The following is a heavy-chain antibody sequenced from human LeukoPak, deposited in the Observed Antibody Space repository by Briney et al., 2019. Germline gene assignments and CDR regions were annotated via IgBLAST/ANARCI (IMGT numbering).Heavy chain of an antibody. CDR2: ISYSGST. J-gene: IGHJ4*02. CDR3: ARRRERRRTDRFDYFDY. Sequence: SETLSLTCTVSGGAISSYYWSWIRQPAGKGLEWIGYISYSGSTDYNPSLKSRITISLDTSKNQFSLKLSSVTAADTAVYYCARRRERRRTDRFDYFDYWGQGALVAVSS. CDR1: GGAISSYY. V-gene: IGHV4-59*08. D-gene: IGHD1-26*01.